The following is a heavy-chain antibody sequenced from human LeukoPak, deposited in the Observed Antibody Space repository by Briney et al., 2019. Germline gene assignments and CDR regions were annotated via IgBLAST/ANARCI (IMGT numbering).Heavy chain of an antibody. CDR2: IKQDGSEK. J-gene: IGHJ4*02. Sequence: SGGSLRLSCAASGFTFSSYWMSWVRQAPGKGLEWVANIKQDGSEKDYVDSVKGRFTISRDNAKNSLNLQMNSLRGEDTAVYYCARVYNSDCNIYRPFDYWGQGTLVTVSS. CDR3: ARVYNSDCNIYRPFDY. CDR1: GFTFSSYW. V-gene: IGHV3-7*01. D-gene: IGHD2/OR15-2a*01.